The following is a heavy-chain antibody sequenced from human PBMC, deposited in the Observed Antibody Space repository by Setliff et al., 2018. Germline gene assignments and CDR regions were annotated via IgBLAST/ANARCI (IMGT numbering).Heavy chain of an antibody. CDR3: ARDVYDFRTGLGGP. CDR1: GITFKNAW. D-gene: IGHD3-3*01. J-gene: IGHJ5*02. V-gene: IGHV3-74*01. CDR2: ISPDGTIT. Sequence: GGSLRLSCAASGITFKNAWMYWVRQVPGKGLVWVSRISPDGTITNYADSVKGRFTISRDNAHGSLYLQMNSLRVEDTAVYFCARDVYDFRTGLGGPWGQGTRVTVSS.